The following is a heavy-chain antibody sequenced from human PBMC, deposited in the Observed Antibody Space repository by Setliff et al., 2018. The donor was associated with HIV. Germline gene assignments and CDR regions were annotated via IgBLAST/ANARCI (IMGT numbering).Heavy chain of an antibody. CDR1: GYTFTSFG. V-gene: IGHV1-8*01. Sequence: ASVKVSCKASGYTFTSFGITWVRQAPGQGLEWMGWISAYSGNTGYTQKFQGRVTITRNTSITTAYMELSSLRSQDPAVTAVYYCARDSGARWLQGHFDYWGQGTLVTVSS. CDR2: ISAYSGNT. D-gene: IGHD5-12*01. CDR3: ARDSGARWLQGHFDY. J-gene: IGHJ4*02.